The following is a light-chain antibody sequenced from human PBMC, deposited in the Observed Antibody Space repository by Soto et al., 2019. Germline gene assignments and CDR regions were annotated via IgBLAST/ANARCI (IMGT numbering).Light chain of an antibody. J-gene: IGKJ1*01. V-gene: IGKV1-5*01. CDR1: QSIDRW. Sequence: DIQMTQSPSTLPASVGDRVPLTCRASQSIDRWLAWYQQRPGKAPKILIYHASSLETGVPSRFSGSGSGTEFTLTISSLQPDDFATYYCQHYNSYSEAFGQGTKVDIK. CDR3: QHYNSYSEA. CDR2: HAS.